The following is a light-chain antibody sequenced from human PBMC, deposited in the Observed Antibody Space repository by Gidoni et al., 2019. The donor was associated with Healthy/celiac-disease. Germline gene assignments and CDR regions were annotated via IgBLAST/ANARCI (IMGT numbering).Light chain of an antibody. Sequence: EIVLTQSPGTLSLSPGERATLSCRASQSVSSSYLAWYQPKPGQAPRLLIYGASSRATGIPDRFSGSGSGTDFTLTISRLEPEDFAVYYCQQYGSSRTFGPGTKVDIK. CDR2: GAS. CDR1: QSVSSSY. J-gene: IGKJ3*01. CDR3: QQYGSSRT. V-gene: IGKV3-20*01.